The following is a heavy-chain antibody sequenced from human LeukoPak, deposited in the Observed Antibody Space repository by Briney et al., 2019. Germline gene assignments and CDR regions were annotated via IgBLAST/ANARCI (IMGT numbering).Heavy chain of an antibody. Sequence: GASVKVPCKASGYTFTGYYMHWVRQAPGQGLEWMGWINPNSGGTNYAQKFQGRVTMTRDTSISTAYMELSRLRSDDTAVYYCARDMTTTGTDFAFDIWGQGTMVTVSS. D-gene: IGHD1-1*01. V-gene: IGHV1-2*02. CDR1: GYTFTGYY. J-gene: IGHJ3*02. CDR3: ARDMTTTGTDFAFDI. CDR2: INPNSGGT.